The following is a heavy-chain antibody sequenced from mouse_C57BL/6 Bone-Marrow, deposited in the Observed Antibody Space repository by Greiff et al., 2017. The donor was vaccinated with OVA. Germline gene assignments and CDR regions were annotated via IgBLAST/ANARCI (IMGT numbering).Heavy chain of an antibody. J-gene: IGHJ3*01. CDR1: GFSFNTYA. D-gene: IGHD3-2*02. CDR3: VRQGDSSGLDY. Sequence: EVMLVESGGGLVQPKGSLKLSCAASGFSFNTYAMNWVRQAPGKGLEWVARIRSKSNNYATYYADSVKDRFTISRDDSESMLYLQMNNLKTEDTAMYYCVRQGDSSGLDYWGQGTLVTVSA. CDR2: IRSKSNNYAT. V-gene: IGHV10-1*01.